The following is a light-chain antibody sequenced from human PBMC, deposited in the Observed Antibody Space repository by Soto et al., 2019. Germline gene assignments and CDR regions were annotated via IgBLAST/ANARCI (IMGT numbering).Light chain of an antibody. V-gene: IGLV4-60*03. CDR2: LEGSGSY. Sequence: QLVLTQSSSASASLGSSVTLTCTLSSGHSSYIIAWHQQQPGKAPRYLMKLEGSGSYNKGSGVPDRFSGASSGADRYLTISNLQSEDEADYYCETWDSRVVFGGGTKLTVL. J-gene: IGLJ2*01. CDR1: SGHSSYI. CDR3: ETWDSRVV.